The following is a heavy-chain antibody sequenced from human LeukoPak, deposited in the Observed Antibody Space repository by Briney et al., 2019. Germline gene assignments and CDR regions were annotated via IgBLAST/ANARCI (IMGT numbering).Heavy chain of an antibody. CDR1: GDSLSSYY. V-gene: IGHV4-4*07. Sequence: AETLSLTCSVSGDSLSSYYGSWIRQPAGKGLEWVGRIYTSGSTNYNPSLKSRVTMSVDTSKNQFSLKLSSVTAADTAVYYCARDRDYYGSGSYRWFDPWGQGTLVTVSS. CDR3: ARDRDYYGSGSYRWFDP. CDR2: IYTSGST. D-gene: IGHD3-10*01. J-gene: IGHJ5*02.